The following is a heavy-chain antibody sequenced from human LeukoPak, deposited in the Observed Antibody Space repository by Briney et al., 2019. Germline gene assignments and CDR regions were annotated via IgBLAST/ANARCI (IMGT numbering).Heavy chain of an antibody. CDR2: ISPDGSQT. CDR3: VRSLRSADF. J-gene: IGHJ4*02. CDR1: GFSLSNYW. Sequence: GGSLRVSCAASGFSLSNYWMHWVRRAPGKGLMWVSQISPDGSQTFYADSVKGRFTISRDNAKNTLFLQMDSLRAEDTALYYCVRSLRSADFWGQGTLVTVSS. V-gene: IGHV3-74*01.